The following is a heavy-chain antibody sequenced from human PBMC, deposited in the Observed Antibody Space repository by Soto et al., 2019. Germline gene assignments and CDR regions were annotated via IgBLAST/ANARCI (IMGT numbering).Heavy chain of an antibody. Sequence: SETLSLTCTVSGGSISSYYWSWIRQPPGKGLEWIGYIYYSGSTNYNPSLKSRVTISVDTSKNQFSLKLSSVTAADTAVYYCARMEDYGDLNYWGQGTLVTVS. V-gene: IGHV4-59*01. CDR1: GGSISSYY. J-gene: IGHJ4*02. D-gene: IGHD4-17*01. CDR3: ARMEDYGDLNY. CDR2: IYYSGST.